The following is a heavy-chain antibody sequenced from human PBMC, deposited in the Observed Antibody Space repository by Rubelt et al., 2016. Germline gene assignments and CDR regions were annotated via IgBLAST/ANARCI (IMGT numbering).Heavy chain of an antibody. V-gene: IGHV3-30*04. Sequence: QVQLVESGGGVVQPGRSLRLSCAASGFTFSSYAMHWVRQAPGKGLEWVTFISYDGSNEDYADSVKGRFSISRNNSKKLGYRQMNSLRAEDTAVYYCARVAIVGATGVFDYWGQGTLVTVSS. CDR1: GFTFSSYA. J-gene: IGHJ4*02. D-gene: IGHD1-26*01. CDR3: ARVAIVGATGVFDY. CDR2: ISYDGSNE.